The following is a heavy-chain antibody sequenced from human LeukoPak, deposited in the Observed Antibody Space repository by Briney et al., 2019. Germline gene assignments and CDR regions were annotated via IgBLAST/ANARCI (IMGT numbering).Heavy chain of an antibody. CDR1: GFSLSTSGMC. D-gene: IGHD1-26*01. J-gene: IGHJ4*02. CDR3: ARTIKGPWELLTV. CDR2: VDWNDDK. Sequence: SGPALVKPTQTLTLTCTFSGFSLSTSGMCVSWIRQPPGKALEWLAPVDWNDDKYNSTSLKTRLTISKDTSKNQVVLTMTNMDPVDTATYYCARTIKGPWELLTVWGQGTLVTVSS. V-gene: IGHV2-70*01.